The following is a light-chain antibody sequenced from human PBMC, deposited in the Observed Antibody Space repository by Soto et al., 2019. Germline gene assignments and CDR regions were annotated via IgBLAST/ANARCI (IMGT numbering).Light chain of an antibody. V-gene: IGKV3-11*01. Sequence: EIVLTQSPATLSLSPGEXATLSCRASQSVSSYLAWYQQKPGQAPRLLIHDASNRATGIPARFSGSGSGTDFTLTISSLEPEDFAVDYCQQRSNWPRPITFGQGTRLEIK. CDR3: QQRSNWPRPIT. J-gene: IGKJ5*01. CDR2: DAS. CDR1: QSVSSY.